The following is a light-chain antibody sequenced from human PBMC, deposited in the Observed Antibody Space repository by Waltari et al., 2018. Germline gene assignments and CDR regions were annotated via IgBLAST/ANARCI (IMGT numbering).Light chain of an antibody. CDR2: GAS. CDR1: QSGYSSY. V-gene: IGKV3-20*01. Sequence: EIVLTPSPGTLSLSPGERATLSCRTSQSGYSSYLAWYQQKPGQAPRLLIYGASNRATGIPDRFSGSGSGTDFALTISRLEPEDFALYYCQQYGTSPYTFGQGTKLEV. J-gene: IGKJ2*01. CDR3: QQYGTSPYT.